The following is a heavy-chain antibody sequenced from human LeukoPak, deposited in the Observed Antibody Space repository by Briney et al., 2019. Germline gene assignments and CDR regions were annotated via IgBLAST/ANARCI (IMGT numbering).Heavy chain of an antibody. V-gene: IGHV3-66*01. CDR2: IYSGGST. CDR3: AREPPYYDFWSGSGYYYYYYGMDV. J-gene: IGHJ6*02. D-gene: IGHD3-3*01. CDR1: GFTVSSNY. Sequence: GGSLRLSCAASGFTVSSNYMSWVRQAPGKGLEWVSVIYSGGSTYYADSVKGRFTISRDNSKSTLYLQMNSLRAEDTAVYYCAREPPYYDFWSGSGYYYYYYGMDVWGQGTTVTVSS.